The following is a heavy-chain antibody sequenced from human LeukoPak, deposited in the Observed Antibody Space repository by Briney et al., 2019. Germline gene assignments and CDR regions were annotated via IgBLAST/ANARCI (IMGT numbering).Heavy chain of an antibody. Sequence: ASVKVSCKASGYTFTSYGISWVRQAPGQGLEWMGWISAYNGNTNYAQKLQGRVTMTTDTSTSTAYMELRSLRSDDTAVYYCARPREEWELLYTHYFDYWGQGTLVTVSS. CDR1: GYTFTSYG. V-gene: IGHV1-18*01. CDR2: ISAYNGNT. CDR3: ARPREEWELLYTHYFDY. D-gene: IGHD1-26*01. J-gene: IGHJ4*02.